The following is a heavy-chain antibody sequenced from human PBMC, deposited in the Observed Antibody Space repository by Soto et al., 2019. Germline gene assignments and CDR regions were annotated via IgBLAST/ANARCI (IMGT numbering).Heavy chain of an antibody. J-gene: IGHJ6*02. CDR2: IYSSENT. Sequence: SETLSLTCTVSGGSVSSNSYSWGWIRQSLGKGLEWIGTIYSSENTYYNPSLLSRVTISVDTSKNQFSLKLSSVTAADTAVYYCSGGATPYYYGMDVWGQGTTVTVSS. CDR1: GGSVSSNSYS. CDR3: SGGATPYYYGMDV. V-gene: IGHV4-39*07. D-gene: IGHD1-26*01.